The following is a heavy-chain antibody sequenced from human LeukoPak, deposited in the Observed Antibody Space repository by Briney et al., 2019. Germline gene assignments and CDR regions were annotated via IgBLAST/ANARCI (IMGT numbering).Heavy chain of an antibody. D-gene: IGHD3-10*01. Sequence: ASVKVSCKASGYTFTSYGISWVRQAPGQGLEWMGWISGYNGDTRSAQDLQGRVTMTTDTFTSTAYMELRSLRSDDTAVYYCARAPNYSGSGSPLWDFWGQGTLVTVSS. CDR3: ARAPNYSGSGSPLWDF. V-gene: IGHV1-18*01. CDR1: GYTFTSYG. CDR2: ISGYNGDT. J-gene: IGHJ4*02.